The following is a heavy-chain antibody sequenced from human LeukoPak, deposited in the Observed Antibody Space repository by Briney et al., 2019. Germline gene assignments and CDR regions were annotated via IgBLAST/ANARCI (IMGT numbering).Heavy chain of an antibody. J-gene: IGHJ5*02. CDR3: ARIYSGSHCS. D-gene: IGHD1-26*01. Sequence: GGSLRLSCAVSGFIVNTYYMSWVRQAPGKGLEWVSIIYSDGSTYYADSVKGRFTISRDTSKNTLFLQMNSLRAEDTAVYYCARIYSGSHCSLGQGTLGTSSS. V-gene: IGHV3-53*01. CDR2: IYSDGST. CDR1: GFIVNTYY.